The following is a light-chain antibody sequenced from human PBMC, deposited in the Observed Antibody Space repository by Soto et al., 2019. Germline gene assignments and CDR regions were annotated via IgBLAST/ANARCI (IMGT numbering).Light chain of an antibody. V-gene: IGLV1-44*01. CDR1: SSNIGSNT. CDR2: NNN. Sequence: QAVVTQPPSASGTPGQRVTISCSGSSSNIGSNTVNWYQQLPGTAPKLLIYNNNQRPSGVPDRFSGSKSATSASLAISGLQSEDESVYYCATWDDSLNGPVFGGGTKLTVL. CDR3: ATWDDSLNGPV. J-gene: IGLJ2*01.